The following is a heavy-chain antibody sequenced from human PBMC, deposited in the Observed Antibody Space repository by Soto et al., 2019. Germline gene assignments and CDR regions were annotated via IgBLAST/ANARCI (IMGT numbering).Heavy chain of an antibody. CDR1: GGTFSNYP. CDR3: ARGLYCGGGCYSHFDY. Sequence: VQLVQSGAEVKKPGSSVKVSCKASGGTFSNYPFIWVRQAPGQGLDWMGGIIPIFGTTDYGQRFQGRVTITADESTNTAYMELSSLRSDDTAVHYCARGLYCGGGCYSHFDYWGQGTLVTVSS. J-gene: IGHJ4*02. CDR2: IIPIFGTT. V-gene: IGHV1-69*01. D-gene: IGHD2-21*02.